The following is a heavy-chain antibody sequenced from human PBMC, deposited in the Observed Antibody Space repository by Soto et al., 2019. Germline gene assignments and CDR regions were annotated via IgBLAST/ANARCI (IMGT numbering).Heavy chain of an antibody. CDR3: ARKPDVATAKVGGGYVFDV. D-gene: IGHD3-16*01. Sequence: QVQLQESGPGLVKPSGTLSLTCAASSGSIFTTNWWSWVRQSPGRGLQWIGDIYHSGSPKYNPSLKSRVSISIDKSKNRFFLNLTSVTAADTAVYCWARKPDVATAKVGGGYVFDVWGQGTMVTVSS. V-gene: IGHV4-4*01. CDR1: SGSIFTTNW. CDR2: IYHSGSP. J-gene: IGHJ3*01.